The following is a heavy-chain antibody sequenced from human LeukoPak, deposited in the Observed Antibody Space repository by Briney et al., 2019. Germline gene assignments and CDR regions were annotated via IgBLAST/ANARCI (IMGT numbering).Heavy chain of an antibody. V-gene: IGHV4-59*01. CDR2: IYYSGST. D-gene: IGHD6-13*01. CDR1: GGSISSYY. Sequence: SETLSLTCTVSGGSISSYYWSWIRQPTGKGLEWIGYIYYSGSTNYNPSLKSRVTISVDTSKNQFSLKLSSVTAADTAVYYCARDGPRSSWYSGWFDPWGQGTLVTVSS. J-gene: IGHJ5*02. CDR3: ARDGPRSSWYSGWFDP.